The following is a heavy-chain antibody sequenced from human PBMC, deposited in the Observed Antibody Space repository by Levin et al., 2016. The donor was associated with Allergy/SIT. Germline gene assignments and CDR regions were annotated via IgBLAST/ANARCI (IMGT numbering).Heavy chain of an antibody. CDR2: IIPILGIA. J-gene: IGHJ4*02. CDR3: AREWELQYFDY. V-gene: IGHV1-69*04. CDR1: GGTFSSYT. D-gene: IGHD1-26*01. Sequence: SVKVSCKASGGTFSSYTISWVRQAPGQGLEWMGRIIPILGIANYAQKFQGRVTITADKSTSTAYMELSSLRSEDTAVYYCAREWELQYFDYWGQGTLVTVSS.